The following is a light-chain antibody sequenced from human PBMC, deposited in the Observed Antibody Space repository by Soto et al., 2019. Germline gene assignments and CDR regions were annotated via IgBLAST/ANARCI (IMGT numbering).Light chain of an antibody. CDR1: QSVSSN. J-gene: IGKJ2*01. Sequence: EIVLTQSPATLSVSPGERATLSCRASQSVSSNLAWYQQKPDQAPRLLIYGASTRATAIPARFSGSGSGTEFTLTISSLQSEDFAVYYCQQYSKWPPGYTFGQGTKLEIK. CDR3: QQYSKWPPGYT. CDR2: GAS. V-gene: IGKV3-15*01.